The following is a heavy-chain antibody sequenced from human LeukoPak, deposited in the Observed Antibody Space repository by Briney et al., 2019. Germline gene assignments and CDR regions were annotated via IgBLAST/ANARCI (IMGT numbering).Heavy chain of an antibody. D-gene: IGHD1-26*01. CDR3: ATKLGGVGATTVSKGPLFFDY. Sequence: PGGSLRLSCAASGFTFSSYAMSWVRQAPGKGLEWVSAISGSGGSTYYADSVKGRFTISRDNSKNTLYLQMNSLRAEDTAVYYCATKLGGVGATTVSKGPLFFDYWGQGTLVTVSS. CDR2: ISGSGGST. J-gene: IGHJ4*02. CDR1: GFTFSSYA. V-gene: IGHV3-23*01.